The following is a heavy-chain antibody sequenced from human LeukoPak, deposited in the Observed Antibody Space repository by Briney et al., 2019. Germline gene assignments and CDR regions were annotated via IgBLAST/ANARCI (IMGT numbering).Heavy chain of an antibody. CDR1: GYTFTSYA. CDR3: ARAPDRSAWFDP. CDR2: INAGNGNT. V-gene: IGHV1-3*03. Sequence: GESLKISCQGSGYTFTSYAMHWVRQAPGQRLEWMGWINAGNGNTKYSQEFQGRVTITRDTSASTAYMELSSLRSEDMAVYYCARAPDRSAWFDPWGQGTLVTVSS. J-gene: IGHJ5*02.